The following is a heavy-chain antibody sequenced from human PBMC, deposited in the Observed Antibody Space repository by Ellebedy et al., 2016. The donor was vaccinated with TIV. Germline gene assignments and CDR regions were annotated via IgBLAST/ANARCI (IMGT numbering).Heavy chain of an antibody. V-gene: IGHV1-8*01. Sequence: ASVKVSCXASGYTFTNYDINWVRQATGQGLEWMGWMNPNSGNTGYAQKFQGRVTMTRNTSISTAYMELSSLRSEDTAVYYCARASTYYDFWSGYYGGWFDPWGQGTLVTVSS. D-gene: IGHD3-3*01. CDR3: ARASTYYDFWSGYYGGWFDP. CDR2: MNPNSGNT. J-gene: IGHJ5*02. CDR1: GYTFTNYD.